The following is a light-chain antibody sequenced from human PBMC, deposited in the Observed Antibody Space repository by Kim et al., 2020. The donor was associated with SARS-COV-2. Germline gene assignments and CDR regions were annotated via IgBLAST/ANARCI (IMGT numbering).Light chain of an antibody. J-gene: IGKJ4*01. V-gene: IGKV1-16*01. CDR2: GAS. CDR3: QQYDSYPLS. CDR1: QGISKY. Sequence: DIQMNQSTHSLSASVGDRVTITCRASQGISKYLAWYQQIPGKAPKSLIYGASTLQSGVPSRFSASGSGTDFTLTITSLQPEDFATYYCQQYDSYPLSFGGGTKVYIK.